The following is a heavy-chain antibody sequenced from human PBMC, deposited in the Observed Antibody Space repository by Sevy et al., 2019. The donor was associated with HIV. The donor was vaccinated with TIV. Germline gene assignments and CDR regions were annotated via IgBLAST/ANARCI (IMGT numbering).Heavy chain of an antibody. J-gene: IGHJ6*03. CDR3: ARGRSDSGSYYGFKYYYYMDV. V-gene: IGHV1-18*01. D-gene: IGHD1-26*01. CDR1: GYTFTSYG. Sequence: ASVNVSCKASGYTFTSYGISWVRQAPGQGLEWMGWISAYNDNTNYAQKLQGRVTMTTDTSTSTAYMELRSLRSDDTAVYYCARGRSDSGSYYGFKYYYYMDVWGKGTTVTVSS. CDR2: ISAYNDNT.